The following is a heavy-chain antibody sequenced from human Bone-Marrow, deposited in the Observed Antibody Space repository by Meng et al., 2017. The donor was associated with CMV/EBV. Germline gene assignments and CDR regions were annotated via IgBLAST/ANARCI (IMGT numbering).Heavy chain of an antibody. CDR2: IYHSGST. V-gene: IGHV4-4*02. CDR1: GGSISSSNW. Sequence: SETLSLTCAVSGGSISSSNWWSWVRQPPGKGLEWIGEIYHSGSTYYNPSLKSRVTIAVDKSNNQFSLKLTSVTAADTAVYYCARVAAYSSSWYDYWGQGNLVNVAS. J-gene: IGHJ4*02. CDR3: ARVAAYSSSWYDY. D-gene: IGHD6-13*01.